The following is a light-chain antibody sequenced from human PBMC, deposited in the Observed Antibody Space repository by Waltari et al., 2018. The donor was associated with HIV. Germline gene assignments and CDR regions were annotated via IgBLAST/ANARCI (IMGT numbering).Light chain of an antibody. CDR2: LKSDGSD. Sequence: LVVTQSPSASASLGASVTLTCTLSSGRNSYAIAWHQQQPEKGTCYVRRLKSDGSDTKGAGIPDRFSGSSSGAERYLTISSLQSEDEADYYCQTWGPGIEVFGGGTKLTVL. CDR3: QTWGPGIEV. V-gene: IGLV4-69*02. CDR1: SGRNSYA. J-gene: IGLJ3*02.